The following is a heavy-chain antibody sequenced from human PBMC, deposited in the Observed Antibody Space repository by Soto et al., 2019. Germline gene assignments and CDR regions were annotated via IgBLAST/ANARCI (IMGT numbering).Heavy chain of an antibody. D-gene: IGHD2-15*01. V-gene: IGHV1-69*02. J-gene: IGHJ5*02. CDR1: GGTFSSYT. CDR3: ARGQDVVPQGIWFDP. Sequence: GASVKVSCKASGGTFSSYTISWVRQAPGQGLEWMGRIIPILGIANYAQKFQGRVTITADKSTSTAYMELSSLRSEDTAVYYCARGQDVVPQGIWFDPWGQGTLVTVSS. CDR2: IIPILGIA.